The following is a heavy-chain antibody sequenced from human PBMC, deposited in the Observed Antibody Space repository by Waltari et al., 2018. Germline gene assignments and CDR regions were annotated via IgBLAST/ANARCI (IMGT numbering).Heavy chain of an antibody. D-gene: IGHD1-26*01. J-gene: IGHJ4*02. CDR2: IKQDGSKE. V-gene: IGHV3-7*01. CDR1: GFNFSRYW. CDR3: ARDWEGDSPNFDY. Sequence: EVQLVESGGGLVQLGGSLRLPCVASGFNFSRYWVSWVRQATGKGLEWVADIKQDGSKEYYMESVRGRFTISRDNGKKSVYLQMNRQRVEDTAVYYCARDWEGDSPNFDYWGQGTQVTVSS.